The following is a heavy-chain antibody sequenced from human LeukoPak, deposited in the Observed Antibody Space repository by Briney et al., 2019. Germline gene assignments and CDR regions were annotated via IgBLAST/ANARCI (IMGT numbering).Heavy chain of an antibody. Sequence: GGSLRLSCAASGFTVSSNYMSWVRQAPGKGLEWVSVIYSGGSTYCADSVKGRFTISRDNSKNTLYLQMNSLRAEDTAVYYCARGYSYGPYYXYGMDVWGQGTTVTVSS. D-gene: IGHD5-18*01. V-gene: IGHV3-66*01. CDR1: GFTVSSNY. CDR3: ARGYSYGPYYXYGMDV. J-gene: IGHJ6*02. CDR2: IYSGGST.